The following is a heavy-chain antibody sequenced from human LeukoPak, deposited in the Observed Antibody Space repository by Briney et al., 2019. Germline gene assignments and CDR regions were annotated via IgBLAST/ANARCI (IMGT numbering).Heavy chain of an antibody. V-gene: IGHV4-30-2*01. D-gene: IGHD3-9*01. CDR2: IYHSGST. CDR1: GRSISSGGYS. J-gene: IGHJ4*02. CDR3: ARVPYYDILTGRGGYFDY. Sequence: SQTLSLTCAVSGRSISSGGYSWSWIRQPPGKGLEWIGYIYHSGSTYYNPSLKSRVTISVDRSKNQFSLKLSSVTAADTAVYYCARVPYYDILTGRGGYFDYWGQGTLVTVSS.